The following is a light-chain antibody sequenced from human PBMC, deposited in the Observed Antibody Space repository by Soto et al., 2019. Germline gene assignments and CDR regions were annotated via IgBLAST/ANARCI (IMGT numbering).Light chain of an antibody. CDR1: SSDAGGYNY. Sequence: QSVLTQPASVSGSPGQSITISCTGTSSDAGGYNYVSWYQQHPGKAPKLMIYDVSNRPSGVSNRFSGSKSGNTASLTISGLQAEDEADYYCGSYTSSSALYVFGTGTKVTVL. CDR2: DVS. V-gene: IGLV2-14*01. J-gene: IGLJ1*01. CDR3: GSYTSSSALYV.